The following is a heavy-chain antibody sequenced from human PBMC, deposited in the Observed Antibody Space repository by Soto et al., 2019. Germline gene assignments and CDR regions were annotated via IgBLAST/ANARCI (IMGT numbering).Heavy chain of an antibody. D-gene: IGHD6-13*01. CDR3: AKDGIAAAGMAYYFDY. J-gene: IGHJ4*02. CDR2: ISYDGSNK. V-gene: IGHV3-30*18. CDR1: GFTFSSYG. Sequence: GGSLRLSCAASGFTFSSYGMHWVRQAPGKGLEWVAVISYDGSNKYYADSVKGRFTISRDNSKNTLYLQMNSLRAEDTAVYYCAKDGIAAAGMAYYFDYWGQGTLVTVSS.